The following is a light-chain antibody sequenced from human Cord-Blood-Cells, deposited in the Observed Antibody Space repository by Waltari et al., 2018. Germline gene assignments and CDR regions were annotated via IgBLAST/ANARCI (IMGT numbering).Light chain of an antibody. CDR1: SSNIGSNT. Sequence: QSVLTQPPSASGTPGQRVTISCSGSSSNIGSNTVTWYHQLPGTAPKLLVYSHNQRPSGVPGRFAGSKSGTSASLAISGLQSEDEADYYCAAWDDSLNGPVFGGGTKLTVL. V-gene: IGLV1-44*01. CDR3: AAWDDSLNGPV. CDR2: SHN. J-gene: IGLJ3*02.